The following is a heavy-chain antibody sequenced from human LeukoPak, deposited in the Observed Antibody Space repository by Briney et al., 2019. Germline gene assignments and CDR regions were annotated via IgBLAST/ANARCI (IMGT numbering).Heavy chain of an antibody. J-gene: IGHJ4*02. CDR1: GGSISSYY. CDR2: IYYSGST. V-gene: IGHV4-59*01. D-gene: IGHD6-13*01. Sequence: NPSETLSLTCTVSGGSISSYYWSWIRQPPGKGLEWIGYIYYSGSTNYNPSLKSRVTISVDTSKNQFSLKLSSVTAADTAVYYCARMAAAKSAALDNWGQGTLVTVSS. CDR3: ARMAAAKSAALDN.